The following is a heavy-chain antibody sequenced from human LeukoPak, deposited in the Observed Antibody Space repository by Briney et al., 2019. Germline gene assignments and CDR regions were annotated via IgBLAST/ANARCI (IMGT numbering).Heavy chain of an antibody. V-gene: IGHV3-33*01. D-gene: IGHD2-2*01. CDR1: GFTFSSYG. J-gene: IGHJ6*02. CDR3: ARDPDIVVVPAASVGYYYYYGMDV. Sequence: GGSLGLSCAASGFTFSSYGMHWVRQAPGKGLEWVAVIWYDGSNKYYADSVKGRFTISRDNSKNTLYLQMNSLRAEDTAVYYCARDPDIVVVPAASVGYYYYYGMDVWGQGTTVTVSS. CDR2: IWYDGSNK.